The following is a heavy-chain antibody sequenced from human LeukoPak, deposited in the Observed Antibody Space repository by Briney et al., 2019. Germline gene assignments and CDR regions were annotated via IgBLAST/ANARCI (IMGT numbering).Heavy chain of an antibody. J-gene: IGHJ4*02. CDR2: INHSGYT. D-gene: IGHD4-17*01. CDR3: TRMTTGHDY. Sequence: SEALSLTCAVSGVSFDDYYWSWVRQPPGKGLEWIGEINHSGYTNDSPSLKSRVTMSIDTSRKQFSLNLRSVTVADTAVYYCTRMTTGHDYWGQGTLVTVSS. V-gene: IGHV4-34*01. CDR1: GVSFDDYY.